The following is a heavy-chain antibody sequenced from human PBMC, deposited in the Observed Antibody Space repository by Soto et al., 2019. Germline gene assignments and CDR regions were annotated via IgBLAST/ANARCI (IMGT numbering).Heavy chain of an antibody. Sequence: QLQLQESGPGLAKPSETLSLTCTVSGGSISSSPYYWDWIRQPPGKGLEWIGSIHYTGSTYYNPSLKSRVPISVDKSKNHFSLKLKSVTAADGAVYYGARRGGATVTAAAGCDIWGQGRMVTVSP. V-gene: IGHV4-39*02. J-gene: IGHJ3*02. CDR3: ARRGGATVTAAAGCDI. CDR2: IHYTGST. CDR1: GGSISSSPYY. D-gene: IGHD4-17*01.